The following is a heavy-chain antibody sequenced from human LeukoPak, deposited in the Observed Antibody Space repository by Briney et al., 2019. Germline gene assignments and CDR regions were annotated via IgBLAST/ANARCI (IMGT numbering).Heavy chain of an antibody. V-gene: IGHV4-59*01. CDR2: IYYSGST. CDR3: ARSYCGGDCYSVYWFDP. CDR1: GGSISSYY. Sequence: SETLSLTCTVSGGSISSYYWSWIRQPPGKGLEWIGYIYYSGSTNYNPSLKSRVTISVDTSKNQFSLKLSSVTAADTAVYYCARSYCGGDCYSVYWFDPWGQGTLVTVSS. D-gene: IGHD2-21*02. J-gene: IGHJ5*02.